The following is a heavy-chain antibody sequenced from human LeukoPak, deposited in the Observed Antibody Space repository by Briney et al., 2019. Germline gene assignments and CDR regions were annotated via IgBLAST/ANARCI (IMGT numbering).Heavy chain of an antibody. CDR1: GFAFSSYA. V-gene: IGHV3-23*01. J-gene: IGHJ3*02. CDR2: ISGSGGST. D-gene: IGHD3-3*01. CDR3: AKVITIFGSEEDAFDI. Sequence: GGSLRLSCAASGFAFSSYAMSWVRQAPGKGLEWVSAISGSGGSTYYADSVKGRFTISRDNSKNTLYLQMNSLRAEDTAVYYCAKVITIFGSEEDAFDIWGQGTMVTVSS.